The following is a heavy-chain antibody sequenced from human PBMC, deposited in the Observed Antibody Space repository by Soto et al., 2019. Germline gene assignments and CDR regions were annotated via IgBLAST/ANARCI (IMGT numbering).Heavy chain of an antibody. CDR2: VSSSTSYV. CDR3: ARDPSEGRVGNWFES. V-gene: IGHV3-21*06. D-gene: IGHD2-2*01. CDR1: GFTFSRYG. J-gene: IGHJ5*01. Sequence: GGSLRLSCAASGFTFSRYGMNWLRQAPGKGLEWVASVSSSTSYVYYADSVKGRFSTSRDNAKNILYLEMYGLRTEDTAVYYCARDPSEGRVGNWFESWGQGTLVTVSS.